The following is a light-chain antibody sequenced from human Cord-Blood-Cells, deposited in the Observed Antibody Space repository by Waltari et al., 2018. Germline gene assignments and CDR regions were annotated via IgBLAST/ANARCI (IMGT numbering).Light chain of an antibody. J-gene: IGKJ2*01. V-gene: IGKV3-20*01. CDR3: QQYGSSAYT. Sequence: EIVLTQSPGTLSLSPGERATLSCRASQSVSSSYLAWYQQKPGQAPRLLISGASSRATGSPDRCRGVGSGREFTLTIRRLEPEDLALYYCQQYGSSAYTFGQRSRLEIK. CDR2: GAS. CDR1: QSVSSSY.